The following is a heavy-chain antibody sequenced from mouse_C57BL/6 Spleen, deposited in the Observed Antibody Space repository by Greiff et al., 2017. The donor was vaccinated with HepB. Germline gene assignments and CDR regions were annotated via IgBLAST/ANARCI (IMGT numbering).Heavy chain of an antibody. CDR2: IYPGDGDT. V-gene: IGHV1-82*01. CDR3: ARGGGNYEEIDY. D-gene: IGHD2-1*01. J-gene: IGHJ2*01. CDR1: GYAFSSSW. Sequence: QVQLQQSGPELVKPGASVKISCKASGYAFSSSWMNWVKQRPGKGLEWIGRIYPGDGDTNYNGKFKGKATLTADKSSSTAYMQLSSLTSEDSAVYFCARGGGNYEEIDYWGQGTTLTVSS.